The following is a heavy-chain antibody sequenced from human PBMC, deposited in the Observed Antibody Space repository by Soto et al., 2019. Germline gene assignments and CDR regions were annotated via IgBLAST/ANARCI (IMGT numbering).Heavy chain of an antibody. V-gene: IGHV1-18*01. CDR2: ISAYNGNT. J-gene: IGHJ5*02. CDR3: ARNRVDTAMVQRRNGFTP. CDR1: GYTFTCYG. D-gene: IGHD5-18*01. Sequence: ASVKVSCKASGYTFTCYGICWVRQAPGQGLEWMGWISAYNGNTNYAQKLQGRVTMTTDTSTSTAYMELRSLRSDDTAVYYCARNRVDTAMVQRRNGFTPGGQGTLSTVS.